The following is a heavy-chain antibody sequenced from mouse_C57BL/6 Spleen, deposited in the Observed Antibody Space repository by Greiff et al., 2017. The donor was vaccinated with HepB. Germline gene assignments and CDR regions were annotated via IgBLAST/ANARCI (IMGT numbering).Heavy chain of an antibody. CDR2: INPNYGTT. D-gene: IGHD1-1*01. CDR3: ASRGTTVVPFDY. CDR1: GYSFTDYN. Sequence: EVQLQQSGPELVKPGASVKISCKASGYSFTDYNMNWVKQSNGKSLEWIGVINPNYGTTRYNQKLKGKATLSVDQSSSTAYMQLNSLTSEDSAVYYCASRGTTVVPFDYWGQGTTLTVSS. J-gene: IGHJ2*01. V-gene: IGHV1-39*01.